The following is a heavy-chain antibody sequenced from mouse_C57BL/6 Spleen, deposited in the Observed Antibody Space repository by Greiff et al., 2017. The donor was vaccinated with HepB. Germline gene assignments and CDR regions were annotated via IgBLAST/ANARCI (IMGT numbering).Heavy chain of an antibody. CDR1: GFNIKNTY. V-gene: IGHV14-3*01. J-gene: IGHJ1*03. D-gene: IGHD2-4*01. Sequence: EVQLQESVAELVRPGASVKLSCTASGFNIKNTYMHWVKQRPEQGLEWIGRIDPANGNTKYAPKFQGKATITADTSSNTAYLQLSSLTSEDTAIYYCARCLDYDGSYWYFDVWGTGTTVTVSS. CDR2: IDPANGNT. CDR3: ARCLDYDGSYWYFDV.